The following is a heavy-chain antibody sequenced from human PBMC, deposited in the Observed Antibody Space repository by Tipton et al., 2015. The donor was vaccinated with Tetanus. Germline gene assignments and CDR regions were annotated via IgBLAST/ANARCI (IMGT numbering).Heavy chain of an antibody. D-gene: IGHD5-18*01. CDR1: GFTFSNYA. Sequence: SLRLSCAASGFTFSNYAMKWVRRAPGKGLEWVSVIYSHSSGSSTYYADSVKGRFTISRDDSKNTLYLQMNSLRADDTAVYYCAKGSGGYSYGSSDNWGQGTLVTVTS. J-gene: IGHJ4*02. CDR3: AKGSGGYSYGSSDN. V-gene: IGHV3-23*03. CDR2: IYSHSSGSST.